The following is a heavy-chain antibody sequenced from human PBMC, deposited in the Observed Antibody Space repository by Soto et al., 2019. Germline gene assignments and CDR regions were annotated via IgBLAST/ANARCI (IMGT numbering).Heavy chain of an antibody. Sequence: PSQTLSLTCAIPGDSVSSNSAAWNWIRQSPSKGLEWLGRTYYRSKWYNDYAVSVKSRITINPDTSKNQFSLQLNSVTPEDTAVYYCARLGYSSSWGRINAFDIWGQGTMVTVSS. CDR3: ARLGYSSSWGRINAFDI. V-gene: IGHV6-1*01. D-gene: IGHD6-13*01. J-gene: IGHJ3*02. CDR2: TYYRSKWYN. CDR1: GDSVSSNSAA.